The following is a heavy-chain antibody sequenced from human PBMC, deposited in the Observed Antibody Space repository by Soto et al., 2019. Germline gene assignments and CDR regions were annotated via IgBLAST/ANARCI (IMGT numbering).Heavy chain of an antibody. V-gene: IGHV3-30-3*01. CDR1: GFTFSSYS. CDR2: TSSDGGTK. CDR3: AREVVLTEWYFDN. D-gene: IGHD2-21*01. J-gene: IGHJ4*02. Sequence: QVHLMESGGGVVQPGGSLRLSSATSGFTFSSYSMHWFRQAPGKGLEWVAVTSSDGGTKFYADSVKGRFTVSRDNSKNTLYLQMNSLRPEDTAVYYWAREVVLTEWYFDNWGQGILVTVSS.